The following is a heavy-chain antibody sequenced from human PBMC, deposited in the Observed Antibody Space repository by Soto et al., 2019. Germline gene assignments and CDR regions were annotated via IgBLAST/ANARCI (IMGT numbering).Heavy chain of an antibody. J-gene: IGHJ4*02. CDR1: GFTFSSYA. Sequence: GGSLRLSCAASGFTFSSYAMSWVRQAPGKGLEWVSAISGSGGSTYYADSVKGRFTISRDNSKNTLYLQMNSLRAEDTAVYYCAKDPVREKRTPDGGPFDYWGQGTLVTVSS. CDR2: ISGSGGST. D-gene: IGHD2-15*01. CDR3: AKDPVREKRTPDGGPFDY. V-gene: IGHV3-23*01.